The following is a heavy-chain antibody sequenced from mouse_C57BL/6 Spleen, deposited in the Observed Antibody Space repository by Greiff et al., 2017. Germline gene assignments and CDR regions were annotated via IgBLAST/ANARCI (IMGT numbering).Heavy chain of an antibody. CDR1: GYTFTSYW. J-gene: IGHJ4*01. CDR2: IYPGSGST. V-gene: IGHV1-55*01. CDR3: ASYYGNYDARDY. D-gene: IGHD2-1*01. Sequence: VQLQQPGAELVKPGASVKMSCKASGYTFTSYWITWVKQRPGQGLEWIGDIYPGSGSTNYNEKFKSKATLTVDTSSSTAYMQLSSLTSEDSAVYYCASYYGNYDARDYWGQGTSVTVSS.